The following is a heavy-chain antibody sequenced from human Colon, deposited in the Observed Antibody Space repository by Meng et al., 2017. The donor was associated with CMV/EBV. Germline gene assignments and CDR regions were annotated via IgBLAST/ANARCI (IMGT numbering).Heavy chain of an antibody. CDR1: GLTISDRH. V-gene: IGHV3-11*01. J-gene: IGHJ4*02. Sequence: GESLKISCAVSGLTISDRHMSWIRQAPGKGLEWIIYVTRDSMIYSADSVRGRFTISRDNAKNSMYLQLNSLRAEDTAVYYCVSGATGRPESDSWGQGTLVTVSS. CDR2: VTRDSMI. D-gene: IGHD4-17*01. CDR3: VSGATGRPESDS.